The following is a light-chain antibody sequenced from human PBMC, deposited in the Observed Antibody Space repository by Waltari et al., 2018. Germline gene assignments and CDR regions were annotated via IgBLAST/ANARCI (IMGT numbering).Light chain of an antibody. CDR2: ATS. V-gene: IGKV3-20*01. CDR1: QRVGSSD. J-gene: IGKJ5*01. CDR3: QHYGISFPVT. Sequence: EIVLAQSPDTLSLSPGETAPLSCRASQRVGSSDLTWYQQKPGQAPRLLIFATSYRATGIPDRFSGSGSGTDFTLTISRLEPEDVAIYYCQHYGISFPVTFGQGTRLEIK.